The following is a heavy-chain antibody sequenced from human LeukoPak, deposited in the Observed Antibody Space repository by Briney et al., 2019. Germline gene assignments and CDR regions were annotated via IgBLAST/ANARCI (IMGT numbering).Heavy chain of an antibody. CDR3: ARSFYSSGWYTPLRWFDT. CDR2: IYYRGTT. Sequence: SETLSLPCTVSGGSLSSGSHYWNWIRQSPGGGLEWICHIYYRGTTNYTPSLKSRVTISVDTSMNQFSLRLSSVTAADTAVYFCARSFYSSGWYTPLRWFDTWGQGTPVTVSS. CDR1: GGSLSSGSHY. D-gene: IGHD6-19*01. V-gene: IGHV4-61*01. J-gene: IGHJ5*02.